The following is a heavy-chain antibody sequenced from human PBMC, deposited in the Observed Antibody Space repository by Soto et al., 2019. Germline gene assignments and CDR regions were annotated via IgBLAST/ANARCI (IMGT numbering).Heavy chain of an antibody. Sequence: EVQLVESGGGLVQPGRSLRLSCAASGFTFDDYAMHWVRQAPGKGLEWVSGISWNSGSIGYADAVKGRFTISRDNAKNSLYLQMNSLRAEDTALYYCANDISSRLDSGLDYWGQGTLVTVSS. J-gene: IGHJ4*02. V-gene: IGHV3-9*01. CDR3: ANDISSRLDSGLDY. CDR1: GFTFDDYA. CDR2: ISWNSGSI. D-gene: IGHD3-22*01.